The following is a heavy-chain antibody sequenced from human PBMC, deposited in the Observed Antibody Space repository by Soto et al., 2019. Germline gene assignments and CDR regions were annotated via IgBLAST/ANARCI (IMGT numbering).Heavy chain of an antibody. CDR3: ARGYYDSSGYYRAEAFDS. Sequence: GGSLRLSCAASGLTVSSNYMSWVRQAPGKGLEWVSLIYSGGATYYADSVKGRFTISRDSSKNTLYLQMNSLRGEDTAVYHCARGYYDSSGYYRAEAFDSWGQGTMVTVSS. V-gene: IGHV3-53*01. D-gene: IGHD3-22*01. J-gene: IGHJ3*02. CDR1: GLTVSSNY. CDR2: IYSGGAT.